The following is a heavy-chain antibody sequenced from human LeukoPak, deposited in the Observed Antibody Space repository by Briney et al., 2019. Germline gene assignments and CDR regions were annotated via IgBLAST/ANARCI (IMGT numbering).Heavy chain of an antibody. J-gene: IGHJ5*02. CDR1: GGSISSAGYY. Sequence: SQTLSLTCTVSGGSISSAGYYWTWIRQHPGKGLEWIGYIYFSGSTYYSPSLKSRVTISLDTSKNQFSLNLSSVTAADTAVYYCAAYGLGSSRRFDPWGQGTLVTVSS. CDR2: IYFSGST. D-gene: IGHD3-10*01. CDR3: AAYGLGSSRRFDP. V-gene: IGHV4-31*03.